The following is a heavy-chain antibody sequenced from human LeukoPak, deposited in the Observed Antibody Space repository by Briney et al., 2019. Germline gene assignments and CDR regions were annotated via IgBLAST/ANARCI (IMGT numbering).Heavy chain of an antibody. V-gene: IGHV3-30*18. Sequence: PGTSLRLSCAASGFTFSSHGMHWVRQAPGMGLEWVALILYDGSNEYYADSVQGRFTISRDSSKNTLYLQMNSLRAEDTAVYYCAKDGRPFQPLDPYFDYWGQGTLVTVSS. CDR2: ILYDGSNE. D-gene: IGHD1-1*01. CDR3: AKDGRPFQPLDPYFDY. J-gene: IGHJ4*02. CDR1: GFTFSSHG.